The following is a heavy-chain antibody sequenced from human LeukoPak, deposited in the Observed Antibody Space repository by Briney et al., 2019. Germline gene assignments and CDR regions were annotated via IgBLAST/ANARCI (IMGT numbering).Heavy chain of an antibody. J-gene: IGHJ5*02. CDR2: MTPNSGNT. CDR1: GYTFTSYD. D-gene: IGHD6-13*01. Sequence: ASVKVSCKASGYTFTSYDINWVRQATGQGLEWMGWMTPNSGNTGYAQKFQGRVTMTRNTSISTAYMELSSLRSEDTAVYYCARGVGSSWYISNWFDPWGQGTLVTVSS. V-gene: IGHV1-8*01. CDR3: ARGVGSSWYISNWFDP.